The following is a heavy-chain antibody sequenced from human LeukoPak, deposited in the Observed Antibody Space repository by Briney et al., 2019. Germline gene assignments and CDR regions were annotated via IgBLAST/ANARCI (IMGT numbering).Heavy chain of an antibody. D-gene: IGHD3-10*01. J-gene: IGHJ6*03. V-gene: IGHV3-23*01. CDR2: IIVMDDGT. CDR3: AKGGRVGGGITMIRGVRNFYYYMDV. CDR1: RFTSISNT. Sequence: PGGSLRLSCEPPRFTSISNTRNGVPKAPGKGRSWVSHIIVMDDGTYYADSVKGRFTISRDNSKGTVYLQMNSLRPEDTAVYCCAKGGRVGGGITMIRGVRNFYYYMDVWGKGTTVIISS.